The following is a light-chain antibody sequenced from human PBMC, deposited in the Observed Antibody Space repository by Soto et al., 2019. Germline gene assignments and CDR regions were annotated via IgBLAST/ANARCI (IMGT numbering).Light chain of an antibody. CDR3: SSYTTSSTYV. J-gene: IGLJ1*01. CDR1: SSDVGSYNR. Sequence: QSVLTQPPSVSGSPGQSVTLSCTGTSSDVGSYNRVSWYQQPPGTAPKLMIFEVSNRPSGVPDRFSGPKSGNTASLTISGLQAEDEADYYCSSYTTSSTYVFGTGTKVTVL. V-gene: IGLV2-18*02. CDR2: EVS.